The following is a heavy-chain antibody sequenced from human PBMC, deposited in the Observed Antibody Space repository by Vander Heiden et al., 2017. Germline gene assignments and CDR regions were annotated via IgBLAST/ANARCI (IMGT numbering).Heavy chain of an antibody. J-gene: IGHJ4*02. CDR2: ISSSSTYI. CDR1: GCTFSSYS. V-gene: IGHV3-21*01. D-gene: IGHD2-15*01. CDR3: ASRGYCGGDNCLHHFDY. Sequence: EVQLVVSGGGLVKPGGSRRRSCEASGCTFSSYSMSLVRQSPGKGLEWVSSISSSSTYIHYADSVKGRFTISRDNAKNSLCLQMNRLRVEDTAVYYCASRGYCGGDNCLHHFDYWGQGTLVTASS.